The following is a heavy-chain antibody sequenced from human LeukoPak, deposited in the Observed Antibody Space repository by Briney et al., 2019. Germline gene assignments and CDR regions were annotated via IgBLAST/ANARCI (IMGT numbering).Heavy chain of an antibody. CDR3: ARFRRNYDILTGYYTSYYMDV. V-gene: IGHV4-59*01. J-gene: IGHJ6*03. D-gene: IGHD3-9*01. CDR2: IYYSGST. Sequence: SETLSLTCTGSGGSISSYYWSWIRQPPGKGLEWIGYIYYSGSTNYNPSLKSRVTISVDPSKNQFSLKLSSVTAADTAVYYCARFRRNYDILTGYYTSYYMDVWGKGTTVTVSS. CDR1: GGSISSYY.